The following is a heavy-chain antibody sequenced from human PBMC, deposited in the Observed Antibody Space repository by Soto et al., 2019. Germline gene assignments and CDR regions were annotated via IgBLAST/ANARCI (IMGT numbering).Heavy chain of an antibody. V-gene: IGHV3-9*01. D-gene: IGHD2-21*01. CDR2: ISWNGAYI. CDR1: GFDFDDHA. J-gene: IGHJ4*02. CDR3: TRDIFRTIKTVDF. Sequence: EVQLVESGGGLVQPGGSLRLSCVGSGFDFDDHAMSWVRQVPGKGLEWVSGISWNGAYIGYANSVRGRFTISRDDAENSLYLQMNSLRPEDTALYFCTRDIFRTIKTVDFWGQGTLVTVSS.